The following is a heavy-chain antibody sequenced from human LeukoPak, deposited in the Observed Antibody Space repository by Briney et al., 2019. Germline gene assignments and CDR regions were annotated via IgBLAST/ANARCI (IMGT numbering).Heavy chain of an antibody. D-gene: IGHD1-7*01. J-gene: IGHJ4*02. CDR1: GYTFTGYY. CDR2: VNPNSGGT. Sequence: ASVKVSCKASGYTFTGYYMHWVRQAPGQRLEWMGWVNPNSGGTNYAQKFQGRVTMTRDTSISTAYMELSRLRSDDTAVYYCARGRWVVWNYGDYWGQGTLVTVSS. CDR3: ARGRWVVWNYGDY. V-gene: IGHV1-2*02.